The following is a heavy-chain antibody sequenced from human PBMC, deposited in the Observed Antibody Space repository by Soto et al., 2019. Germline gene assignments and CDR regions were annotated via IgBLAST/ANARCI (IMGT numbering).Heavy chain of an antibody. J-gene: IGHJ4*02. Sequence: QVQLVESGGGVVQPGRSLRLSCAASGFIFSSYGMHWIRQAPGKGLEWVAVISYVGTNTYYGDSVKGRFTISRDNSKNTLYLQMSSLRAEDTAVYYCAKDPTDFVTGVFDYWGQGTLVTVSS. CDR1: GFIFSSYG. V-gene: IGHV3-30*18. D-gene: IGHD2-8*02. CDR2: ISYVGTNT. CDR3: AKDPTDFVTGVFDY.